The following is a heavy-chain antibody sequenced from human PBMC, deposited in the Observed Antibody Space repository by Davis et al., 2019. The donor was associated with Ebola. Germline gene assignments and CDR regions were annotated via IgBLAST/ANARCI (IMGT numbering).Heavy chain of an antibody. D-gene: IGHD3-16*01. V-gene: IGHV3-21*01. CDR2: ISSDSDYI. Sequence: GGSLRLSCAASGFLFNAYSMNWVRQAPGKGLEWVSSISSDSDYIYYADSAKGRFTISRDNAKNSLYLQMNSLRAEDTAVYYCARDRPLDFFFGDYYGMDVWGQGTTVTVSS. J-gene: IGHJ6*02. CDR3: ARDRPLDFFFGDYYGMDV. CDR1: GFLFNAYS.